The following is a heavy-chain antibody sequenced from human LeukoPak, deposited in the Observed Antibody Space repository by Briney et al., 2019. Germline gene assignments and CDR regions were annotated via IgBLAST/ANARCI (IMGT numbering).Heavy chain of an antibody. CDR3: ARIEWELFAFQH. V-gene: IGHV4-59*01. CDR2: IYYSGST. J-gene: IGHJ1*01. CDR1: GVSISSYY. Sequence: SETLSLTCTVSGVSISSYYWSWIRQPPGKGLEWIGYIYYSGSTNYNPSLKSRVTISVDTSKNQFSLKLSSVTAADTAVYYCARIEWELFAFQHWGQGTPVTVSS. D-gene: IGHD1-26*01.